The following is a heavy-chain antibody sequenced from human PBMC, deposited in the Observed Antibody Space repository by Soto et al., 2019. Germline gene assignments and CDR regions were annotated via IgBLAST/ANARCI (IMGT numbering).Heavy chain of an antibody. CDR3: TTDSYSTMIEVRFDY. CDR1: GGSISSGGYY. V-gene: IGHV4-31*03. J-gene: IGHJ4*01. Sequence: PSETLSLTCTVSGGSISSGGYYWSWIRQHPGKGLEWIGYIYYSGSTYYNPSLKIRVTISVDTSKNQFSLKLSSVTAADTAVYYCTTDSYSTMIEVRFDYWGHGTLVTVSS. D-gene: IGHD3-22*01. CDR2: IYYSGST.